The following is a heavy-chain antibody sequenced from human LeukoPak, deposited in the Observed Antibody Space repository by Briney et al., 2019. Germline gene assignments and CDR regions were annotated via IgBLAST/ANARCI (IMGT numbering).Heavy chain of an antibody. V-gene: IGHV3-23*01. CDR3: APYTCYSDH. Sequence: GGSLRLSCAASGFTFSSFAVSWVRQAPGKGLEWVSAISGSGDRTDYADSVKGRFTISRDNSKNTLYLQMNSLRAEDTALYYCAPYTCYSDHWGQGTLVTVSS. D-gene: IGHD2-2*02. CDR2: ISGSGDRT. J-gene: IGHJ4*02. CDR1: GFTFSSFA.